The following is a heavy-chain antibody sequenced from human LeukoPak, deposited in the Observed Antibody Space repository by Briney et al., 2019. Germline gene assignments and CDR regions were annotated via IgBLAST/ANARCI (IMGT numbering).Heavy chain of an antibody. CDR1: GFTFSSYS. CDR3: ARGDYYDYVWGSYRTNPSFDY. Sequence: GGSLRLSCAASGFTFSSYSMNWVRQAPGKGLEWVSSISSSSSYIYYADSVKGRFTISRDNAKNTLYLQKNSLRAEDTAVYYCARGDYYDYVWGSYRTNPSFDYWGQGTLVTVSS. V-gene: IGHV3-21*01. CDR2: ISSSSSYI. J-gene: IGHJ4*02. D-gene: IGHD3-16*02.